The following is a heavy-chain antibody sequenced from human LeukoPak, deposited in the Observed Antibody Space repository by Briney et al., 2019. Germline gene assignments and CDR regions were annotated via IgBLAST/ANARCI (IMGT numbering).Heavy chain of an antibody. V-gene: IGHV1-69*13. CDR1: GGTFSSYA. Sequence: ASVKVSCKASGGTFSSYAISWVRQAPGQGLEWMGGIIPIFGTANYAQKFQGRVTITADESTSTAYMELSSLRSEDTAVYYCARAPYYYGSGSAPDYWGQGTLVTVSS. J-gene: IGHJ4*02. CDR2: IIPIFGTA. D-gene: IGHD3-10*01. CDR3: ARAPYYYGSGSAPDY.